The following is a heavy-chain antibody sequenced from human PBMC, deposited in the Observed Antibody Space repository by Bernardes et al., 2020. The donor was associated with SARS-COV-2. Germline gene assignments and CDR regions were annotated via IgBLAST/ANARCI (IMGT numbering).Heavy chain of an antibody. V-gene: IGHV4-59*08. D-gene: IGHD2-21*02. CDR3: ARRTVVTPGAFDI. J-gene: IGHJ3*02. Sequence: SETLSLRCTVSGGSISSYYWSWIRQPPGKGLEWIGYIYYSGSTNYNPSLKSRVTISVDTSKNQFSLKLSSVTAADTAVYYCARRTVVTPGAFDIWGQGTMVTVSS. CDR2: IYYSGST. CDR1: GGSISSYY.